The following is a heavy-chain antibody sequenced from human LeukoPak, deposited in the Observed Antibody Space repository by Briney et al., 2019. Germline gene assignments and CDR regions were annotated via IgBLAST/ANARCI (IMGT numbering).Heavy chain of an antibody. Sequence: SVKVSCKASGGTFSSYAISWVRQAPGQGLEWMGGIIPIFGTANYAQKFQGRVTITADKSTSTAYMELSSLRSEDTAVYYCAREVLWFGESKPLDYWGQGTLVTVSS. CDR1: GGTFSSYA. V-gene: IGHV1-69*06. CDR2: IIPIFGTA. J-gene: IGHJ4*02. CDR3: AREVLWFGESKPLDY. D-gene: IGHD3-10*01.